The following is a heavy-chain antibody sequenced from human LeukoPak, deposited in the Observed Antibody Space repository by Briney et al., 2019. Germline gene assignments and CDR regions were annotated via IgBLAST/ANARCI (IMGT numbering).Heavy chain of an antibody. CDR1: EFTFGTNA. D-gene: IGHD3-10*01. Sequence: GGSLRLSCAASEFTFGTNAMSWVRQAPGKGLEWVSAISGFGGSTYYADSVKGRFTISRDSSKNTLYLQMNGLRVEDTALYYCATQSYGEFAFWGQGTLVTVSS. V-gene: IGHV3-23*01. J-gene: IGHJ5*01. CDR2: ISGFGGST. CDR3: ATQSYGEFAF.